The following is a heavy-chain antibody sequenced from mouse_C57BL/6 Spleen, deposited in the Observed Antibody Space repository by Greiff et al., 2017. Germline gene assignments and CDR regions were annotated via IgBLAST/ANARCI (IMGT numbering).Heavy chain of an antibody. CDR1: GYTFTSYW. CDR2: IYPGSGST. CDR3: ASRDYYGGCFDV. J-gene: IGHJ1*03. Sequence: QVQLQQPGAELVKPGASVKMSCKASGYTFTSYWITWVKQRPGQGLEWIGDIYPGSGSTNYNEKFKSKATLTVDTSSSTAYMQLSRLTSEDSAVYYCASRDYYGGCFDVWGTGTTVTVSS. V-gene: IGHV1-55*01. D-gene: IGHD1-1*01.